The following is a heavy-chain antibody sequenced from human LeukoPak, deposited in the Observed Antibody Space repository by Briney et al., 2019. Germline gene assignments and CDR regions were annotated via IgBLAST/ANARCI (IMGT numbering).Heavy chain of an antibody. J-gene: IGHJ4*02. CDR2: ISYDGSNK. Sequence: GGSLRLSCVASGFTFSTYAMSWVRQAPGKGLEWVAVISYDGSNKYYADSVKGRFTISRDNSKNTLYLQMNSLRAEDTAVYYCAREPGELLDYFDYWGQGTLVTVSS. CDR3: AREPGELLDYFDY. D-gene: IGHD1-26*01. V-gene: IGHV3-30*04. CDR1: GFTFSTYA.